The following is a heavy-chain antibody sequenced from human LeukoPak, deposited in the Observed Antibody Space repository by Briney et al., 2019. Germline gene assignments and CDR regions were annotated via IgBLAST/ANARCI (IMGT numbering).Heavy chain of an antibody. D-gene: IGHD3-22*01. CDR2: ISSSSSYI. Sequence: SGGSLRLSCAASGFTFSSYSMNWVRQAPGKGLEWVSSISSSSSYIYYADSVKGRFTISRDNAKNSLYLQMNSLRAEDTALYYCARETYYYDSSGYSLDYMDVWGKGTTVTVSS. CDR1: GFTFSSYS. J-gene: IGHJ6*03. V-gene: IGHV3-21*04. CDR3: ARETYYYDSSGYSLDYMDV.